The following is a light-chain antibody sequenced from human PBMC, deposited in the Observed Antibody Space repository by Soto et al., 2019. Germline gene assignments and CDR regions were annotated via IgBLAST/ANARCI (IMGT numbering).Light chain of an antibody. CDR1: SSNIGAGYD. Sequence: QSVLPQPPSVSGAPGHRGTISFTGSSSNIGAGYDVHWYQQLPGTAPKLLIYGNSNRPSGVPDRFSGSKSGTSASLAITGLQAEDEADYYCQSYDSSLSGSKVVFGGGTKLTVL. V-gene: IGLV1-40*01. J-gene: IGLJ2*01. CDR3: QSYDSSLSGSKVV. CDR2: GNS.